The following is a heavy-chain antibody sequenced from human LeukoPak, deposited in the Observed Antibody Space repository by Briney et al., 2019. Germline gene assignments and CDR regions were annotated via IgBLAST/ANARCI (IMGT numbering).Heavy chain of an antibody. CDR2: IHTSGST. CDR1: GGSSSTYY. CDR3: ARPGQSAWWVYFNY. Sequence: SETLSLTCTVSGGSSSTYYWTWIRQPPGKGLEWIGYIHTSGSTSYNPSLKSRVTMSVDTSKNQFSLRLSSVTAADTAVYYCARPGQSAWWVYFNYWGQGIPVTVSS. J-gene: IGHJ4*02. V-gene: IGHV4-4*09. D-gene: IGHD2-15*01.